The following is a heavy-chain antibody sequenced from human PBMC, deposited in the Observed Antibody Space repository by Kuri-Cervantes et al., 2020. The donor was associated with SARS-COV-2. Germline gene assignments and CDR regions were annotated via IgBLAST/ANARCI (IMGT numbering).Heavy chain of an antibody. CDR2: IYYSGST. Sequence: SETLSLTCTVSGGSSCSSSYYWGWIRQPPGKGREWIGSIYYSGSTYYNPSLKSRVPISVDTSKNQFSLKLSSVTAADAAVYYCARDRLGRYYFDYWGQGTLVTVSS. CDR3: ARDRLGRYYFDY. CDR1: GGSSCSSSYY. V-gene: IGHV4-39*02. J-gene: IGHJ4*02. D-gene: IGHD7-27*01.